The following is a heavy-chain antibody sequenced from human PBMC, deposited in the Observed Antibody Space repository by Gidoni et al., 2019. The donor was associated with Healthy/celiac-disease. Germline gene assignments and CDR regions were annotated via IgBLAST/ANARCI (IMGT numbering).Heavy chain of an antibody. V-gene: IGHV4-34*01. CDR1: GGSFSGYY. CDR2: INHSGST. CDR3: ARLGAWPEPG. D-gene: IGHD3-16*01. Sequence: QVQRQKWGAGLLKPSESLSLTGGVYGGSFSGYYWSWIRQPPGKGLEWIGEINHSGSTNYNPSLKSRVTISVDTSMNQFSLELRSVAAADTAVYYCARLGAWPEPGWGQGTLVTVSA. J-gene: IGHJ4*02.